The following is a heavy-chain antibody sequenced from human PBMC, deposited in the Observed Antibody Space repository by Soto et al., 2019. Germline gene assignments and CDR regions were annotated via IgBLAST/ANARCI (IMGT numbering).Heavy chain of an antibody. Sequence: QVQLQESGPGLVKPSETLSLTCTVSGGSVSSGSYYWSWIRQPPGKGLEWIGYIYYSGSTNYNPSSKSRVTISVDTSKNQFSLKLSSVTAADTAVYYCARGGWGSGIRWFDPWGQGTLVTVSS. CDR3: ARGGWGSGIRWFDP. D-gene: IGHD3-10*01. V-gene: IGHV4-61*01. CDR1: GGSVSSGSYY. J-gene: IGHJ5*02. CDR2: IYYSGST.